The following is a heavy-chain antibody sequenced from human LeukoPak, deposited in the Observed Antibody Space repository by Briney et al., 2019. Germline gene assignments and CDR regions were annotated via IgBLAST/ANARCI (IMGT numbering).Heavy chain of an antibody. V-gene: IGHV5-51*01. J-gene: IGHJ4*02. Sequence: GESLKISCKGSGYSFTNYWIDWVRQMPGKGLEWMGIIYPGDSDTRFSPSFQGQVTISADKSISTAYLQWSSLKASDTAMYYCAKSNYYDSSGYNGAFDYWGQGTLVTVSS. CDR1: GYSFTNYW. CDR3: AKSNYYDSSGYNGAFDY. D-gene: IGHD3-22*01. CDR2: IYPGDSDT.